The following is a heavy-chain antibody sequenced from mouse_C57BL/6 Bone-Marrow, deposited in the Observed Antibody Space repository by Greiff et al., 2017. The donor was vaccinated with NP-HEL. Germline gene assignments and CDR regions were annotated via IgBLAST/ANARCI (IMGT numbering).Heavy chain of an antibody. J-gene: IGHJ3*01. CDR1: GYTFTSYG. CDR2: IYPRSGNT. Sequence: VQLKESGAELARPGASVKLSCKASGYTFTSYGISWVKQRTGQGLEWIGEIYPRSGNTYYNEKFKGKATLTADKSSSTAYMELRSLTSEDSAVYFCARSSLTYWGQGTLVTVSA. CDR3: ARSSLTY. V-gene: IGHV1-81*01.